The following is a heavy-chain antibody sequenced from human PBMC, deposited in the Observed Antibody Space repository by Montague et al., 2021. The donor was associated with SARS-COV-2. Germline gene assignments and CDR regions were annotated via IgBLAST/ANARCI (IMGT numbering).Heavy chain of an antibody. J-gene: IGHJ4*02. Sequence: SETLSLTCTVSGASINAYYWTWIRQPPGKGLEYIGFTYYSGSANYNPSLKRRVPISVDKTKNQFSLTLTSATAADTAMSYCARLAPERHCSVATCSPHWGQGILVTVS. CDR1: GASINAYY. V-gene: IGHV4-59*01. D-gene: IGHD2-2*01. CDR3: ARLAPERHCSVATCSPH. CDR2: TYYSGSA.